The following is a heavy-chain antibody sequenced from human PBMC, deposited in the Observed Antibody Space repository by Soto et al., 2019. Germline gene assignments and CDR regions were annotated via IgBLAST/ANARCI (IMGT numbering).Heavy chain of an antibody. Sequence: PGGSLRLSCSASGFTFSTYGMHWVRQAPGRGLEWVALIWYDGRKEDYADSVKGRFTISRDNSKNTLYLQMNSLRAEDTAVYYCARDRWIVSTITDFDYWGQGTPVTVSS. CDR3: ARDRWIVSTITDFDY. D-gene: IGHD5-12*01. CDR1: GFTFSTYG. CDR2: IWYDGRKE. V-gene: IGHV3-33*01. J-gene: IGHJ4*02.